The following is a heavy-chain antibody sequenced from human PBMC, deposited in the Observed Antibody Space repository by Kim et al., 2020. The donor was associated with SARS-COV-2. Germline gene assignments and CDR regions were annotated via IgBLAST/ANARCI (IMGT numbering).Heavy chain of an antibody. J-gene: IGHJ4*02. D-gene: IGHD1-26*01. CDR3: ARDSGGSYYYFDY. V-gene: IGHV3-11*06. Sequence: YAGTVKGRFTISRDNAKNSLYLQMNSLRAEDTAVYYCARDSGGSYYYFDYWGQGTPVTVSS.